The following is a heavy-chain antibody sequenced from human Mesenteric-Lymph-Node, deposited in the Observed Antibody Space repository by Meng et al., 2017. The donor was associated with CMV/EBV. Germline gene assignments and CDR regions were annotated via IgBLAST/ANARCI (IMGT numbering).Heavy chain of an antibody. Sequence: GGSLRLSCAASGFTFSSYSMNWVRQAPGKGLEWVGVAPPDGGDQWYGDSVKGRFTISRDDSKNTLSLQMNSLRPEDTAVYFCARSRGIGYFDYWGQGTLVTVSS. D-gene: IGHD3-10*01. CDR1: GFTFSSYS. J-gene: IGHJ4*02. CDR2: APPDGGDQ. CDR3: ARSRGIGYFDY. V-gene: IGHV3-30*03.